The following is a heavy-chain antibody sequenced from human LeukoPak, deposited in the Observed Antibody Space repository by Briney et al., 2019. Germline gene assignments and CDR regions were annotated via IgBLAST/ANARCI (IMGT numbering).Heavy chain of an antibody. CDR1: GFTFNNYW. D-gene: IGHD3-10*01. CDR3: ARDLAGHYYGSGSSFDY. Sequence: PGGSLRLSCAASGFTFNNYWMSWVRQAPGKGLEWVAIIREDGSEKYYVDSVKGQFTISRDNAKNSLFLQMNYLRAEDTAIYYCARDLAGHYYGSGSSFDYWGQGTLVTVSS. CDR2: IREDGSEK. J-gene: IGHJ4*02. V-gene: IGHV3-7*01.